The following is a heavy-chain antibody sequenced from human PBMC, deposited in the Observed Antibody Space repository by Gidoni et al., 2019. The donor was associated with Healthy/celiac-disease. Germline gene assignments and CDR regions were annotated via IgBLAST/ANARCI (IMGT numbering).Heavy chain of an antibody. Sequence: QVQLQESGPGLVKPSQTLSLTCTVPGGSISSGGYYWSWCRQHPGKGLEWIGYMYYSGSTYYNPSLKSRVTISVDTSKNQFSLKLSSVTAADTAVYYCARGRGRITFGGVPALPPCDYWGQGTLVTVSS. J-gene: IGHJ4*02. CDR2: MYYSGST. CDR1: GGSISSGGYY. CDR3: ARGRGRITFGGVPALPPCDY. V-gene: IGHV4-31*03. D-gene: IGHD3-16*01.